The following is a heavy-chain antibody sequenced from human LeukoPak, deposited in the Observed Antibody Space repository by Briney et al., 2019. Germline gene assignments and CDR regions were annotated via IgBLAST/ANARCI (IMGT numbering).Heavy chain of an antibody. CDR2: IYYSGST. CDR3: ARAVGATNFDY. Sequence: SETLSLTCTVSGGSISSYYWSWIRQPPGKGLEWIGYIYYSGSTNYNPSLKSRVTISVDTSKNQFSLKLSSVTAADTAVYYCARAVGATNFDYWGQGTLVTVSS. D-gene: IGHD1-26*01. V-gene: IGHV4-59*01. J-gene: IGHJ4*02. CDR1: GGSISSYY.